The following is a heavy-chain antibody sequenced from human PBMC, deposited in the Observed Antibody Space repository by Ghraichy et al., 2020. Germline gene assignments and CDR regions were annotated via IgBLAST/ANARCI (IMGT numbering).Heavy chain of an antibody. CDR3: ARARRVPTQTSQLLSFADY. V-gene: IGHV3-7*03. D-gene: IGHD2-2*01. Sequence: GGSLRLSCAASGFTFGGYWMSWVRQAPGKGLEWVANINEDGIEEYYVDSVKGRFTISRDNAKNSLYLQMNGLRAEDTALYYCARARRVPTQTSQLLSFADYWGQGTLVTVSS. CDR1: GFTFGGYW. CDR2: INEDGIEE. J-gene: IGHJ4*02.